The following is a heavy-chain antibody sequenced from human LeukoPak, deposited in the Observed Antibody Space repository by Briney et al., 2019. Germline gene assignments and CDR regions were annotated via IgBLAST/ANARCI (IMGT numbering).Heavy chain of an antibody. D-gene: IGHD4/OR15-4a*01. Sequence: GGSLRLSCAASGFTFSNYAMHWVRQAPGKGLEWVAVISYDGSNKYYADSVKGRFTISRDNSKNTLYLQMNSLRAEDTAVYYCARLTEGDAFDIWGQGTMVTVSS. CDR2: ISYDGSNK. V-gene: IGHV3-30*04. CDR1: GFTFSNYA. CDR3: ARLTEGDAFDI. J-gene: IGHJ3*02.